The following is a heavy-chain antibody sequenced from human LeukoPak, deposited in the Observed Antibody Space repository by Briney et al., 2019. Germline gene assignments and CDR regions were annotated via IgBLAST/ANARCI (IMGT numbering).Heavy chain of an antibody. Sequence: GGSLRLSCAASGFTFSSYGMHWVRQAPGKGLEWVAFIRYDGSNKYYADSVKGRFTISRDNSKNTLYLQMNSLRAEDTAVYYCAKEVYDSSGYYSPYFDYWGQGTLVTVSS. CDR1: GFTFSSYG. D-gene: IGHD3-22*01. V-gene: IGHV3-30*02. CDR2: IRYDGSNK. CDR3: AKEVYDSSGYYSPYFDY. J-gene: IGHJ4*02.